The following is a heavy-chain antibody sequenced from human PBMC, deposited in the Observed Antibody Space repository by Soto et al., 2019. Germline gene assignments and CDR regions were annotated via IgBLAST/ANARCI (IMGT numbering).Heavy chain of an antibody. CDR2: TYYRSKWYN. J-gene: IGHJ4*02. Sequence: PSQTLSLTCAISGDSVSINSAAWNWIRQSPSRGLEWLGRTYYRSKWYNDYAVSVKSRITINPDTSKNQFSPQLNSVTPEDTAVYYCAREGLRFLEWTRGLAYYFDYWGQGTLVTVSS. V-gene: IGHV6-1*01. D-gene: IGHD3-3*01. CDR3: AREGLRFLEWTRGLAYYFDY. CDR1: GDSVSINSAA.